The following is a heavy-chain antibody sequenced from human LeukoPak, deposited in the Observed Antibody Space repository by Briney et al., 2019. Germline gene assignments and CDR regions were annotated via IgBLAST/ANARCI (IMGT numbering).Heavy chain of an antibody. V-gene: IGHV3-48*03. D-gene: IGHD6-19*01. CDR1: GFTFSSYA. Sequence: GGSLRLSCAASGFTFSSYAMNCVRQAPGKGLEWVSYITNNGTTIYYADSVKGRFTISRDNAENSLYLQMNSLRAEDTAIYYCARDQWLAYYYRGMDVWGQGTTVTVSS. CDR3: ARDQWLAYYYRGMDV. J-gene: IGHJ6*02. CDR2: ITNNGTTI.